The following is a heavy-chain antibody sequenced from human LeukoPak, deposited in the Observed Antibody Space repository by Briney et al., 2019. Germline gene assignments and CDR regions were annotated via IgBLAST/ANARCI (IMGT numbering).Heavy chain of an antibody. V-gene: IGHV3-30*03. D-gene: IGHD1-7*01. J-gene: IGHJ4*02. CDR3: ARSFFQWNYGSCLDS. CDR1: GFSFSNYV. Sequence: GGSLRLSCAASGFSFSNYVMQWVRQVPGKGLEWVALIAHDGSNKYYADSVKGRFTISRDHSRSILYLQMNSLRPEDTAVYSCARSFFQWNYGSCLDSWGQGTLVTVSS. CDR2: IAHDGSNK.